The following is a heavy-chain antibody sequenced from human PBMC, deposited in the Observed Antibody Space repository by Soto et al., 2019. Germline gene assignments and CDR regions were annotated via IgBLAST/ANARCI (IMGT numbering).Heavy chain of an antibody. CDR1: GGSISSGGYY. V-gene: IGHV4-31*03. Sequence: QVQLQESGPGLVKPSQTLSLTCTVSGGSISSGGYYWSWIRQHPGKGLEWIGYIYYSGSTYYNPSLKSRVTISVDPSKNQFSLKLSSVTAADTAVYYCARGSEYSSSSDWFDPWGQGTLVTVSS. CDR2: IYYSGST. J-gene: IGHJ5*02. CDR3: ARGSEYSSSSDWFDP. D-gene: IGHD6-6*01.